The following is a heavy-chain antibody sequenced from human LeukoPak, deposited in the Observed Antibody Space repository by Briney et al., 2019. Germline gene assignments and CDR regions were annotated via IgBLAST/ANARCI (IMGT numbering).Heavy chain of an antibody. D-gene: IGHD3-16*02. J-gene: IGHJ6*02. Sequence: SETLSLTCTVTGGSISSSYWSWIRQPPGKGLEWIGNIYYSGSTNYSPSLKSRVTMSVDMSKNQFSLRLSAVTAADTAVYCCARVHDYVWGSYLAPYGMDVWGQGTTVTVSS. V-gene: IGHV4-59*01. CDR2: IYYSGST. CDR3: ARVHDYVWGSYLAPYGMDV. CDR1: GGSISSSY.